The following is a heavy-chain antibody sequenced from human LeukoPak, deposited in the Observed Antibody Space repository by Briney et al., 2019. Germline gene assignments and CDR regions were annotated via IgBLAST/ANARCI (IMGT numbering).Heavy chain of an antibody. V-gene: IGHV3-53*01. CDR3: ARDQVTSGGGLDY. CDR1: GFSISSHF. Sequence: GGSLRLSCAASGFSISSHFMTWVRQAPEKGLEWVSVIYTGGITHYADSVAGRFTISRDISKNTLYLQMNNLRVEDTAVYYCARDQVTSGGGLDYWGQGTLVTVSP. CDR2: IYTGGIT. J-gene: IGHJ4*02. D-gene: IGHD2-21*02.